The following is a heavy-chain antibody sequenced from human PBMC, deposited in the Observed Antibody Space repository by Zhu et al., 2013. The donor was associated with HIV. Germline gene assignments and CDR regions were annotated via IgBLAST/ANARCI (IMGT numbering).Heavy chain of an antibody. D-gene: IGHD1-26*01. V-gene: IGHV1-69*13. CDR1: GYTFTSYG. CDR3: ATNIVGGLSSVDV. J-gene: IGHJ6*02. CDR2: SIPILGTV. Sequence: QVQLVQSGAEVKKPGASVKVSCKASGYTFTSYGISWVRQAPGQGLEWMGGSIPILGTVKYKQKFQDRVSITADEFTSTSYMEVRRLTPEDTAIYYCATNIVGGLSSVDVWGQGTTVIVSS.